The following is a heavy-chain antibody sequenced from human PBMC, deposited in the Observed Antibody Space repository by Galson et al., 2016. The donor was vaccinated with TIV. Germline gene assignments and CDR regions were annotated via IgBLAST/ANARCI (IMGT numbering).Heavy chain of an antibody. V-gene: IGHV3-66*02. D-gene: IGHD2-15*01. J-gene: IGHJ6*02. Sequence: SLRLPCAASGLSVSINYMTWVRQAPGKGLEWVSLISDGGNTYYPDSVEGRFTISRDNSKNTLYLQMNSLRVEDTAVYYCARDRVVDATYYYYYYGMDVWGQGTAVTVSS. CDR2: ISDGGNT. CDR3: ARDRVVDATYYYYYYGMDV. CDR1: GLSVSINY.